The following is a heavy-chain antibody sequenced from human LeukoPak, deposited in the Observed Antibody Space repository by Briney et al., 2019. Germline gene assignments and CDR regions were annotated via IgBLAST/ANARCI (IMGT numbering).Heavy chain of an antibody. J-gene: IGHJ4*02. CDR3: ARGVRL. D-gene: IGHD4/OR15-4a*01. V-gene: IGHV4-39*01. CDR1: GGSISSSTYY. Sequence: SETLSLTCTVSGGSISSSTYYWGWIRQPLGKGLEWIGSFSYTGSTYYNPSLKSRATISVDTSKNQLSLKLSSVTAADTAVYYCARGVRLWGQGTLVTVSS. CDR2: FSYTGST.